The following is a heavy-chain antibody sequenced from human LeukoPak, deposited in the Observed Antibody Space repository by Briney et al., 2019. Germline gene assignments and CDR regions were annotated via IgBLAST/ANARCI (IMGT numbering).Heavy chain of an antibody. D-gene: IGHD6-6*01. CDR1: GFTFSSYG. CDR2: ISYDGSNK. Sequence: GGSLRLSCAASGFTFSSYGMHWVRQAPGKGLEWVAVISYDGSNKYYADSVKGRFTISRDNSENTLYLQMNSLGAEDTAVYYCAKDPSIGGVDYWGQGTLVTVSS. J-gene: IGHJ4*02. CDR3: AKDPSIGGVDY. V-gene: IGHV3-30*18.